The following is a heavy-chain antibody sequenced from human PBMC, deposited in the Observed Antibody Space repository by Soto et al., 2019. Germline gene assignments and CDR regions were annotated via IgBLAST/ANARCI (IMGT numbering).Heavy chain of an antibody. V-gene: IGHV1-45*02. CDR3: ARDVSGGHGMDV. Sequence: SVKVSCKALGNTFTYRYLHWVRQAPGQALEWMGWITPFNGDVHYAQKFQERVTITRDRSINTAYMQLSSLRSEDTAMYFCARDVSGGHGMDVWGQGTKVTVSS. CDR1: GNTFTYRY. CDR2: ITPFNGDV. J-gene: IGHJ6*02. D-gene: IGHD3-16*01.